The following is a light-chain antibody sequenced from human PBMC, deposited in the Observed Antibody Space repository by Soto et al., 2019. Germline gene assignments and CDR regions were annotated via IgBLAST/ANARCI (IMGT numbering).Light chain of an antibody. CDR1: QDISNY. V-gene: IGKV1-33*01. CDR3: QQYDNLPPFT. CDR2: DAA. J-gene: IGKJ3*01. Sequence: DIPMTQSPSSLSASVGDRVTITCQASQDISNYLNWYQQKPGKAPKLLIYDAANLETGVPSRFSGSGSGTDFTFTISSLQPEDIATYYCQQYDNLPPFTFGPGTKVAIK.